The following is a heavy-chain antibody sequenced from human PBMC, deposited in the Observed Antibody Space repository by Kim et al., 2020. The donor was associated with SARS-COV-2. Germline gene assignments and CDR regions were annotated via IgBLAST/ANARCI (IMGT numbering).Heavy chain of an antibody. D-gene: IGHD1-26*01. CDR3: ARQSLGAIDY. Sequence: STNSTPSLKSRVTISVDKSKNQFSLKLSSVTAADTAVYYCARQSLGAIDYWGQGTLVTVSS. CDR2: ST. V-gene: IGHV4-4*02. J-gene: IGHJ4*02.